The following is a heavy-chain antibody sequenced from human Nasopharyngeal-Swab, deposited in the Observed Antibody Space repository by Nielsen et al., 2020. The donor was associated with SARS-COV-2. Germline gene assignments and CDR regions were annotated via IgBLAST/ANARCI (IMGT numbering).Heavy chain of an antibody. J-gene: IGHJ4*02. CDR1: GFTFSSYA. Sequence: GESLKISCAASGFTFSSYAMHWVRQAPGKGLEWVSAISGSGGSTYYADSVKGRFTISRDNSKNTLYLQMNSLRAEDTAVYYCAAGGDSSSSTFDYWGQGTVVTVSS. D-gene: IGHD6-6*01. CDR2: ISGSGGST. CDR3: AAGGDSSSSTFDY. V-gene: IGHV3-23*01.